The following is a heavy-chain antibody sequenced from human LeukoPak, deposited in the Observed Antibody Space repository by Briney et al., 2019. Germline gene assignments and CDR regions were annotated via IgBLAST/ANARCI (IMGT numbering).Heavy chain of an antibody. CDR1: GGSISNYY. D-gene: IGHD3-22*01. V-gene: IGHV4-4*07. J-gene: IGHJ3*02. CDR2: MYTSGST. Sequence: SETLSLTCTVSGGSISNYYWSWSRHSAGKGLEWIGRMYTSGSTNYNPSLKSRVTMSVDTSKNQFSLKLSSVTAADTAVYYCAREGLNYYDNSGYYYAFDIWGQGTMVTVSS. CDR3: AREGLNYYDNSGYYYAFDI.